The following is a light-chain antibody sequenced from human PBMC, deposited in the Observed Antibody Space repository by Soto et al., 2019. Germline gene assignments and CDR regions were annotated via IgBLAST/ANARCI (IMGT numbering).Light chain of an antibody. J-gene: IGKJ3*01. CDR1: QSISSY. CDR2: DAS. CDR3: HQRSTWPFT. V-gene: IGKV3-11*01. Sequence: EIVFTPSPATLSLYPGERATLSCRASQSISSYLAWYQQKPDQAPRLLIYDASNRATGIPARFSGRGSGTDFTLTISSLEPEDFAVYYCHQRSTWPFTFGPGTKVDIK.